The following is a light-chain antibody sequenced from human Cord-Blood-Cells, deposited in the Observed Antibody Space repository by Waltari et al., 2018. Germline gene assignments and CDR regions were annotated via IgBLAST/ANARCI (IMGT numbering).Light chain of an antibody. V-gene: IGKV3-20*01. Sequence: EIVFTQSPVTLSLSPGERATLSCRASQSVSSSYLAWYPQQPGQAPRLLIYGASSRATGIPDSFSGSGSGTDCTLTISRLEPEELAVYYCPQDGSVRYTFGQGTKLEIE. J-gene: IGKJ2*01. CDR3: PQDGSVRYT. CDR1: QSVSSSY. CDR2: GAS.